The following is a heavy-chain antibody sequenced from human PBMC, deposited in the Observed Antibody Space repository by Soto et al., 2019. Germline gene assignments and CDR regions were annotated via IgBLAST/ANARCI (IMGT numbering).Heavy chain of an antibody. J-gene: IGHJ5*02. V-gene: IGHV3-11*01. CDR3: AAFDPGPMGFDP. CDR1: GFTFRAYY. Sequence: GGSLRLSCTASGFTFRAYYMNWIRQAPGKGLEWVSYISTGGSTIFYADSVKGRFTISRDNDKNSLSLQMDSLRADDTGVYYCAAFDPGPMGFDPWGQGTLVTVSS. D-gene: IGHD3-3*02. CDR2: ISTGGSTI.